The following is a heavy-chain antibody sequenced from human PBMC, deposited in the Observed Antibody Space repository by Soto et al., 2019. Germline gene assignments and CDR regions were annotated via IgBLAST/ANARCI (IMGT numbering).Heavy chain of an antibody. D-gene: IGHD3-16*01. CDR1: GFTFSSYG. J-gene: IGHJ6*02. CDR3: AKAVTTTRGNYYYYGMDV. V-gene: IGHV3-30*18. Sequence: VQVVESGGGLVQPGGSLRLSCASSGFTFSSYGMHWVRQAPGKGLEWVAVISYDGSNKYYADSVKGRFTISRDNSKNTLYLQMNSLRAEDTAVYYCAKAVTTTRGNYYYYGMDVWGQGTTVTVSS. CDR2: ISYDGSNK.